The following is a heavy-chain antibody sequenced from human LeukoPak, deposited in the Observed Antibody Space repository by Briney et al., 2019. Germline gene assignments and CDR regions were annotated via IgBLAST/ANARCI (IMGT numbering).Heavy chain of an antibody. D-gene: IGHD3-10*01. CDR2: INHSGST. Sequence: PSETLSLTCAVYGGSFSGYYWSWIRQPPGKGLEWIGEINHSGSTNYNPSLKSRVTISVDTSKNQFSLKLSSVTAADTAVYYCARVDYGSGSRNNWFDPWGQGTLVTVSS. J-gene: IGHJ5*02. CDR1: GGSFSGYY. CDR3: ARVDYGSGSRNNWFDP. V-gene: IGHV4-34*01.